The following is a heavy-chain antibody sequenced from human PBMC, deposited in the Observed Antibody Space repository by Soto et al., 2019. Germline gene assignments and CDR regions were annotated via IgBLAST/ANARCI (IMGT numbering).Heavy chain of an antibody. J-gene: IGHJ5*02. V-gene: IGHV4-34*01. CDR2: INHSGST. CDR3: ARGELELAAVNWFDP. D-gene: IGHD1-7*01. CDR1: GGSFSGYY. Sequence: SETLSLTCAVYGGSFSGYYWSWIRQPPGKGLEWIGEINHSGSTNYNPSLKSRVTISVDTSKNQFSLKLSSVTAADTAVYYCARGELELAAVNWFDPWGQGTPVTVSS.